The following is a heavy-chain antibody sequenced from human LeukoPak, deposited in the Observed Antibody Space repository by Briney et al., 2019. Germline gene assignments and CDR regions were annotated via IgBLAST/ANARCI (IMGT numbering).Heavy chain of an antibody. D-gene: IGHD3-10*01. CDR1: GYTLTELS. CDR3: ATEGKMVRGVYTDY. Sequence: GASVTVSCTVSGYTLTELSMHWVRQAPGKGLEWMGRFDPEDGETIYAQKFQGRVTMTADTSTDTVYMELSSLRSEDTAVYYCATEGKMVRGVYTDYWGQGTLVTVSS. J-gene: IGHJ4*02. V-gene: IGHV1-24*01. CDR2: FDPEDGET.